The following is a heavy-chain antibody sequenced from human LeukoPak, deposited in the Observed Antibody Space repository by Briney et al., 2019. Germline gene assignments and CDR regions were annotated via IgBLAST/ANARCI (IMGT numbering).Heavy chain of an antibody. CDR2: IYFSGRT. CDR1: GGSISSYY. V-gene: IGHV4-59*08. CDR3: ARHEGDGDHFDY. Sequence: SETLSLTCSVSGGSISSYYWSWIRQPPGKGLEWIGYIYFSGRTNYSPSLQSRVTLSVDTSKNQFSLRLNSMTTADTAVYFCARHEGDGDHFDYWGQGTLVTVSS. J-gene: IGHJ4*02. D-gene: IGHD2-21*02.